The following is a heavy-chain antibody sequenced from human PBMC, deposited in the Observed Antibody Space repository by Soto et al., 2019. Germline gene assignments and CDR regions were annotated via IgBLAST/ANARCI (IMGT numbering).Heavy chain of an antibody. V-gene: IGHV1-24*01. CDR1: GYTLTELS. Sequence: GASVKVSCKVSGYTLTELSMHWVRQAPGKGLEWMGGFDPEDGETIYAQKFQGRVTMTEDTSTDTAYMELSSLRSGDTAVYYCATVSGNGDYESTSTYFDYWGQGTLVTVSS. J-gene: IGHJ4*02. CDR2: FDPEDGET. D-gene: IGHD4-17*01. CDR3: ATVSGNGDYESTSTYFDY.